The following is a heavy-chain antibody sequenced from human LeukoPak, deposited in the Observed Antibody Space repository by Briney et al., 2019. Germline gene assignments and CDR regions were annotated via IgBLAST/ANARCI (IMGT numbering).Heavy chain of an antibody. CDR1: GGTFSSYA. V-gene: IGHV1-69*04. CDR2: IIPILGIA. Sequence: SVKVSCKASGGTFSSYANSWVRQAPGQGLEWMGRIIPILGIANYAQKFQGRVTITADKSTSTAYMELRSLRSDDTAVYYCASLGATTRAFDIWGQGTMVTVSS. J-gene: IGHJ3*02. CDR3: ASLGATTRAFDI. D-gene: IGHD1-26*01.